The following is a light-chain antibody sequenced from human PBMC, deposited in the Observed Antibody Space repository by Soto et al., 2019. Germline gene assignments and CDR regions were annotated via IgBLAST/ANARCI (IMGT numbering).Light chain of an antibody. CDR2: GND. CDR3: AAWDDSLNGWV. CDR1: SSNIGSNT. J-gene: IGLJ3*02. Sequence: QSVLTQPRSASGTPGQRVTISCSGSSSNIGSNTVNWYQQFPGTAPKVLIYGNDQRPSGVPDRFSGSKSGTSASLAISGLQSEDEADYYCAAWDDSLNGWVFGGGTKVTVL. V-gene: IGLV1-44*01.